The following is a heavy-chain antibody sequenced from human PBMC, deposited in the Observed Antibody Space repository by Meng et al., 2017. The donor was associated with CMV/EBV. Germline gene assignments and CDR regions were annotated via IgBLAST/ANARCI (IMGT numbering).Heavy chain of an antibody. CDR3: ARGSRRLPRFNWFDP. CDR1: GGSFSCYY. D-gene: IGHD3-3*01. CDR2: INHSGST. J-gene: IGHJ5*02. V-gene: IGHV4-34*01. Sequence: VRLQPWGAGLFNPSEPLSLTCACYGGSFSCYYWSWIRQPPGKGLEWIGEINHSGSTNYNPSLKSRVTISVDTSKNQFSLKLSSVTAADTAVYYCARGSRRLPRFNWFDPWGQGTLVTVSS.